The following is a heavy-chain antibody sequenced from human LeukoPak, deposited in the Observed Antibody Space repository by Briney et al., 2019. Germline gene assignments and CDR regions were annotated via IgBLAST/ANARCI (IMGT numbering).Heavy chain of an antibody. CDR2: IYTSGST. CDR1: GGSISSYY. D-gene: IGHD3-10*01. Sequence: SETLSLTCTVSGGSISSYYWSWIRQPPGKGLEWIGYIYTSGSTNYNPSLKSRVTISVDTSKNQFSLKLDSVTAADTAVYYCARHYGTSGRAIYYFDYWGQGTLVTVSS. CDR3: ARHYGTSGRAIYYFDY. J-gene: IGHJ4*02. V-gene: IGHV4-4*09.